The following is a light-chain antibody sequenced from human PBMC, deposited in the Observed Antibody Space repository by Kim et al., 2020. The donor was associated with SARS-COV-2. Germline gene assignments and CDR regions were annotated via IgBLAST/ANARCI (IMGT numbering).Light chain of an antibody. V-gene: IGKV3-20*01. Sequence: LSPGERATLSCRASQSVSRSYLAWYQQKPGQAPRLLIYGASSRATGIPDRFSGSGSGTDFTLTISRLEPVDFAVYYCQQYGSSPYSFGQGTKLEI. CDR1: QSVSRSY. CDR2: GAS. J-gene: IGKJ2*03. CDR3: QQYGSSPYS.